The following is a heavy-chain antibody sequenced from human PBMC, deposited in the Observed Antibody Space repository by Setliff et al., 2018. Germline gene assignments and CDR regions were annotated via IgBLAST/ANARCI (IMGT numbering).Heavy chain of an antibody. CDR1: GFTFDVYD. V-gene: IGHV3-20*04. CDR3: ARDVFCSGGYYYALDYYYYMDV. Sequence: GSLRLSCAASGFTFDVYDLNWVRQAPGKGLEWVSSINWNGDRTGYADSVKGRFTISRDNAKNSLYLQMNSLRAEDTAVYYCARDVFCSGGYYYALDYYYYMDVWGKGTTVTVSS. D-gene: IGHD3-22*01. CDR2: INWNGDRT. J-gene: IGHJ6*03.